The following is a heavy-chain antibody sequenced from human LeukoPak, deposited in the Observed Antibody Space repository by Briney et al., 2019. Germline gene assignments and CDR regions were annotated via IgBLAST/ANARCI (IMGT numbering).Heavy chain of an antibody. Sequence: SVKVSCKASGGTFSSYAISWVRQAPGQGLEWMGRIIPIFGTANYAQKFQGRVTITTDESTSTAYMELSSLRSEDTAVYYCARARCSGGSCYPAFDYWGQGTLVSVSS. CDR2: IIPIFGTA. V-gene: IGHV1-69*05. CDR3: ARARCSGGSCYPAFDY. D-gene: IGHD2-15*01. J-gene: IGHJ4*02. CDR1: GGTFSSYA.